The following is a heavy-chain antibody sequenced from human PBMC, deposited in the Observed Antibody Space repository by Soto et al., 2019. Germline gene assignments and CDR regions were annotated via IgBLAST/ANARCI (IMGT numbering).Heavy chain of an antibody. J-gene: IGHJ6*02. Sequence: GESLKISCKGSGYSFTSYWIGWVRQMPGKGLEWMGLIYPGDSDTRYSPSFQGQVTISADKSISTAYLQRSSLKASVTAMYYCARLRADITIFGVVTDYYYYYGMDVWGQGTTVTVSS. D-gene: IGHD3-3*01. V-gene: IGHV5-51*01. CDR3: ARLRADITIFGVVTDYYYYYGMDV. CDR1: GYSFTSYW. CDR2: IYPGDSDT.